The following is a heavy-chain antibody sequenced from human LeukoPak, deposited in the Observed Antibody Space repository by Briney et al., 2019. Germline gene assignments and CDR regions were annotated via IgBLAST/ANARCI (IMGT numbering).Heavy chain of an antibody. D-gene: IGHD1-26*01. CDR2: ISSSSSTI. CDR1: GFTFSSYS. V-gene: IGHV3-48*01. Sequence: GSLRLSCAASGFTFSSYSMNWVRQAPGKGLEWVSYISSSSSTIYYADSVKGRFTISRDNAKNSLYLQMNSLRAEDTAVYYCARAPSGYYSDYWGQGTLVTVSS. CDR3: ARAPSGYYSDY. J-gene: IGHJ4*02.